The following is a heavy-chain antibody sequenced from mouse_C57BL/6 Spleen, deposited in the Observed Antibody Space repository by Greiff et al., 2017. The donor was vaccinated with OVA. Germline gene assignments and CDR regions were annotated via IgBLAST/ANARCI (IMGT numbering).Heavy chain of an antibody. CDR1: GYTFTDYE. Sequence: VQLVESGAELVRPGASVTLSCKASGYTFTDYEMHWVKQTPVHGLEWIGAIDPETGGTAYNQKFKGKAILTADKSSSTAYMELRSLTSEDSAVYYCTRDYGSSYAWFAYWGQGTLVTVSA. J-gene: IGHJ3*01. CDR2: IDPETGGT. D-gene: IGHD1-1*01. CDR3: TRDYGSSYAWFAY. V-gene: IGHV1-15*01.